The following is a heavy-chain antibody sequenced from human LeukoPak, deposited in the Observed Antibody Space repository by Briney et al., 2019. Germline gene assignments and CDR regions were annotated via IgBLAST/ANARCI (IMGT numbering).Heavy chain of an antibody. Sequence: GASVKVSCKASGYTFTSYYMHWVRQAPGQGLEWMGGIIPIFGTANYAQKFQGRVTITADESTSTAYMELSSLRSEDTAVYYCARGGWFGELLKWFDPWGQGTLVTVSS. CDR1: GYTFTSYY. CDR3: ARGGWFGELLKWFDP. J-gene: IGHJ5*02. CDR2: IIPIFGTA. D-gene: IGHD3-10*01. V-gene: IGHV1-69*13.